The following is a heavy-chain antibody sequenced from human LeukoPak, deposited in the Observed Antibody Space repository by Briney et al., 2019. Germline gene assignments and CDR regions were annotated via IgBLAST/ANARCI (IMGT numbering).Heavy chain of an antibody. D-gene: IGHD6-13*01. V-gene: IGHV3-23*01. J-gene: IGHJ4*02. CDR3: ARSSSSWYQVDY. Sequence: GGSLRLSCAASGFALSSYAMSWVRQAPGKGPEWVSRISNSGGSTYYTDSVKGRFAISRDNSKNTLYLQMNSLGAEDTAVYYCARSSSSWYQVDYWGQGTLVTVSS. CDR1: GFALSSYA. CDR2: ISNSGGST.